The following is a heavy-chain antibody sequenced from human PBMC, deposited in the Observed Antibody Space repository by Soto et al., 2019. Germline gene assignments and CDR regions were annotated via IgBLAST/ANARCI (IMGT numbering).Heavy chain of an antibody. D-gene: IGHD4-17*01. J-gene: IGHJ5*02. CDR1: GGSISSYY. Sequence: QVQLQESGPGLVKPSETLSLTCTVSGGSISSYYWSWIRQPPGKGLEWIGYIYYSGSTNYNPSLKSRVTISVDTSKNQFSLKLSSVTAADTAVYYCARDQYGDYNVWFDPWGQGTLVTVSS. V-gene: IGHV4-59*01. CDR3: ARDQYGDYNVWFDP. CDR2: IYYSGST.